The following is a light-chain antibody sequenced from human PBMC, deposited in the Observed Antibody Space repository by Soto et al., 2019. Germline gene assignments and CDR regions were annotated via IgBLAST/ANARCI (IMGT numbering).Light chain of an antibody. Sequence: QAALTHPGSVSRSPGQSITISCTGTSSDVGGYNYVSWYQLDPGKAPKLIIYEVSHRPSGASNHFSGYKSGNTASLTISGLQAEDDADYYCSSYTSTSTHCVLGTGTKVTGL. CDR1: SSDVGGYNY. J-gene: IGLJ1*01. V-gene: IGLV2-14*01. CDR3: SSYTSTSTHCV. CDR2: EVS.